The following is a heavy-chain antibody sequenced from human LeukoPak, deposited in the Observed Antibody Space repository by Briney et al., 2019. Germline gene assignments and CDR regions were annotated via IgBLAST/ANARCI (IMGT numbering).Heavy chain of an antibody. Sequence: GESLKISCQASGYTFAKYWIGWVRQMPGKGLEWMGIIYPGDSDTRYGPSFQGQVTISADKSISTAYLQWSSLKASDTAMYYCARRRYCSGGSCYGFDYWGQGTLVTVSS. CDR2: IYPGDSDT. CDR3: ARRRYCSGGSCYGFDY. D-gene: IGHD2-15*01. J-gene: IGHJ4*02. V-gene: IGHV5-51*01. CDR1: GYTFAKYW.